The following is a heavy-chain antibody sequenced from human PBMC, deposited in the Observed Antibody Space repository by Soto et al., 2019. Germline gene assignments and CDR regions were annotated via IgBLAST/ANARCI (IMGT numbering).Heavy chain of an antibody. Sequence: ASVKVSCKASGYTFTSYGISWVRQAPGQGLEWMGWISAYNGNTNYAQKLQGRVTMTTDTSTSTAYMELRSLRSDDTAVYYCARGPQIYCSSTSCYASDYWGQGTLVTVSS. CDR2: ISAYNGNT. CDR3: ARGPQIYCSSTSCYASDY. V-gene: IGHV1-18*01. CDR1: GYTFTSYG. D-gene: IGHD2-2*01. J-gene: IGHJ4*02.